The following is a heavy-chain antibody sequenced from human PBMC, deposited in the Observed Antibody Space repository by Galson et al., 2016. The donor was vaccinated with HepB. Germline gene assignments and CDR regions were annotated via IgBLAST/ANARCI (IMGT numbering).Heavy chain of an antibody. V-gene: IGHV3-53*01. J-gene: IGHJ5*02. CDR1: GFTVSNNY. CDR3: ARAKGWFEDLSHPWFDP. Sequence: LRLSCAASGFTVSNNYMSWVRQAPGQGLEWAALIYRGGSTYYADSVKGRFTISRDNSKNTLYLQMNSLRAEDTAVYYCARAKGWFEDLSHPWFDPCGQGTLVIVSS. CDR2: IYRGGST. D-gene: IGHD3-10*01.